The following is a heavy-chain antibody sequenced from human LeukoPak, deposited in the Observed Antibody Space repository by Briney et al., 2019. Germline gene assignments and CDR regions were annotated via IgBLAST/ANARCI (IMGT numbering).Heavy chain of an antibody. Sequence: SVKVSCKASGGTFSSYAISWVRQAPGPGLEWMGRIIPILGIANYAQKFQGRVTITADKSTSTAYMELSSLRSEDTAVYYCARDGDGYCSSTSCLRGMDVWGQGTTVTVSS. V-gene: IGHV1-69*04. CDR3: ARDGDGYCSSTSCLRGMDV. CDR2: IIPILGIA. J-gene: IGHJ6*02. CDR1: GGTFSSYA. D-gene: IGHD2-2*01.